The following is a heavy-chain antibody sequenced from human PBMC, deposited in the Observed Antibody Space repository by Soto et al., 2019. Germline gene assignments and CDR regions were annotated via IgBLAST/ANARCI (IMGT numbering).Heavy chain of an antibody. CDR1: GGSISSSNW. Sequence: XETLALTFAVSGGSISSSNWWSWFRQPPGKGLEWIGEIYHSGGTNYNPSLKSRVTISVDKSKNQFSLKLSSVTAADTDVYYCARAPMYYDILTGYSKDYYYYGMDVWGQGTTVTVS. CDR3: ARAPMYYDILTGYSKDYYYYGMDV. J-gene: IGHJ6*02. V-gene: IGHV4-4*02. D-gene: IGHD3-9*01. CDR2: IYHSGGT.